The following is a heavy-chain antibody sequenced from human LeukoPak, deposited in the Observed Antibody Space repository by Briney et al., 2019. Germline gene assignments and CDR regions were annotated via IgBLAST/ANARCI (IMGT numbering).Heavy chain of an antibody. D-gene: IGHD2-15*01. V-gene: IGHV4-59*01. Sequence: SETLSLTCTVSGGSISGYFWTWIRQPPGKGLEWIGYIYYTGNTNYNPSLKSRVTISIDTSKKHFSLTVNSVTAADAAMYYCVRSKSGAYGWFDPWGPGTLVTVSS. CDR1: GGSISGYF. CDR2: IYYTGNT. CDR3: VRSKSGAYGWFDP. J-gene: IGHJ5*02.